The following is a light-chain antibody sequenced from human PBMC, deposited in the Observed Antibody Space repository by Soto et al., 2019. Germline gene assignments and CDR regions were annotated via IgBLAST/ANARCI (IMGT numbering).Light chain of an antibody. CDR2: AAS. CDR3: QQYGSSPWT. Sequence: DIQMTQSPSSLSAFVGDRVTITCRASQDIDNFLAWYQQKPGKVPKLLIYAASTLQSGVPSRFSGSGSGTDFTLTISRLEPEDFAVYYCQQYGSSPWTFGQGTKVDIK. J-gene: IGKJ1*01. V-gene: IGKV1-27*01. CDR1: QDIDNF.